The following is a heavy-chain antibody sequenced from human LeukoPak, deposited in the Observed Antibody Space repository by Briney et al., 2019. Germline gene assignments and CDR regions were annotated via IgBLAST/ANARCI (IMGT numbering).Heavy chain of an antibody. CDR2: ISWNSGSI. V-gene: IGHV3-9*01. CDR3: AKDRDYGGNRGYFDY. D-gene: IGHD4-23*01. CDR1: GFTFDDYA. Sequence: GGSLRLSCAASGFTFDDYAMPWVRQAPGKGLEWVSGISWNSGSIGYADSVKGRFTISRDNAKNSLYLQMNSLRAEDTALYYCAKDRDYGGNRGYFDYWGQGTLVTVSS. J-gene: IGHJ4*02.